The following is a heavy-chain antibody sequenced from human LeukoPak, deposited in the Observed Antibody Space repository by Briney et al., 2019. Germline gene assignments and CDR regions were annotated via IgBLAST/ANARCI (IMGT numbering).Heavy chain of an antibody. V-gene: IGHV3-74*01. J-gene: IGHJ4*02. CDR2: IKGDGIAT. CDR3: ASGFSSSPYFDY. D-gene: IGHD6-6*01. CDR1: GFTFSSYW. Sequence: GGSLRLSCAASGFTFSSYWMHWVRQAPGKGLVWVSRIKGDGIATNYADSVKGRFTISRDNAKNTLYLQMNSLRAEDTAVYYCASGFSSSPYFDYWGQGTLVTVSS.